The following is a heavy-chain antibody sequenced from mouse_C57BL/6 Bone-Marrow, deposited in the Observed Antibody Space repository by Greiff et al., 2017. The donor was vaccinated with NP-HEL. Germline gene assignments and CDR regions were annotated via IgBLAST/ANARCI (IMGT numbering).Heavy chain of an antibody. Sequence: QVQLKESGAELARPGASVKLSCKASGYTFTSYGISWVKQRTGQGLEWIGEIYPRSGNTYYNEKFKGKVTLTADKSSSTVYMELRSLTSEDSEVYFYERSRQLSGFAYWGQGTLVTVTA. J-gene: IGHJ3*01. CDR1: GYTFTSYG. CDR3: ERSRQLSGFAY. V-gene: IGHV1-81*01. CDR2: IYPRSGNT. D-gene: IGHD3-2*01.